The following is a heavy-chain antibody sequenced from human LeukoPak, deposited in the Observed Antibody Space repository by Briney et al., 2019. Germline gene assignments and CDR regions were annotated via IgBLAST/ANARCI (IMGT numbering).Heavy chain of an antibody. J-gene: IGHJ4*02. CDR2: IIPIFGTA. V-gene: IGHV1-69*13. CDR1: GGTFSSYA. Sequence: SVKVSCKASGGTFSSYAISWVRQAPGQGLEWMGGIIPIFGTANYAQKFQGRVTITADESTSTAYMELSSLRSEDTAVYYCARAAWAQDYGDYFDYWGQGTLVTVSS. D-gene: IGHD4-17*01. CDR3: ARAAWAQDYGDYFDY.